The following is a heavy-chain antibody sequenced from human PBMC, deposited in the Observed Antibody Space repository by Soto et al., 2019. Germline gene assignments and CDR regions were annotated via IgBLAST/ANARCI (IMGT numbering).Heavy chain of an antibody. Sequence: PGGSLRLSCAASGFTFNSSDMHWVRQSTGKGLEWVSAIGRGGDTYYPASVKGRFTISRENAKNALYLQLDSLGAGDTAVYYCAREIVDTVTTAWYFDLWGRGTLVTVSS. V-gene: IGHV3-13*01. J-gene: IGHJ2*01. D-gene: IGHD4-17*01. CDR3: AREIVDTVTTAWYFDL. CDR1: GFTFNSSD. CDR2: IGRGGDT.